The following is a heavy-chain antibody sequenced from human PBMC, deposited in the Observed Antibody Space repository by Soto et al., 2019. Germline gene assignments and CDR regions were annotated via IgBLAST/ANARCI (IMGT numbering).Heavy chain of an antibody. CDR3: ASRDRGNCSGGSCYSDYYYYYGMDV. Sequence: GASVKVSCKASGGTFSSYAISWVRQAPGQGLEWMGGIIPIFGTANYAQKFQGRVTITADESTSTAYMELSSLRSEDTAVYYCASRDRGNCSGGSCYSDYYYYYGMDVWGQGTTVTVSS. J-gene: IGHJ6*02. D-gene: IGHD2-15*01. V-gene: IGHV1-69*13. CDR2: IIPIFGTA. CDR1: GGTFSSYA.